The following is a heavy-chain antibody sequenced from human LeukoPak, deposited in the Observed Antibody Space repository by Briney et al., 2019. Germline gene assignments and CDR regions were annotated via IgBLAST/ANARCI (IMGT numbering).Heavy chain of an antibody. J-gene: IGHJ5*02. CDR1: GYTFTSYD. V-gene: IGHV1-8*01. Sequence: GGSVKVSCKASGYTFTSYDINWVRQATGQGLEWMGWMNPDSGNTGYAQNFQGRVTMTSSTSTSTAYMELSSLRSEDTAVYYCARGAWPAVIATRWFDPWGQGTQVTVSS. D-gene: IGHD2-2*01. CDR3: ARGAWPAVIATRWFDP. CDR2: MNPDSGNT.